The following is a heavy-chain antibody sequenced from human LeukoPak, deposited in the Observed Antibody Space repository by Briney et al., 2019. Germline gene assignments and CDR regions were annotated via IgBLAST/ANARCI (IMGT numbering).Heavy chain of an antibody. Sequence: GGSLRLSCAASGFTFSSSAMSWVRQAPGKGLEWVSTISGSDSSTHYADSVKGRFTISRDNSKNTLYLQMISLRTEDTAVYYCAKDPRRYSRTGGYFDYWGQGTLVTVPS. J-gene: IGHJ4*02. CDR2: ISGSDSST. CDR3: AKDPRRYSRTGGYFDY. CDR1: GFTFSSSA. D-gene: IGHD6-13*01. V-gene: IGHV3-23*01.